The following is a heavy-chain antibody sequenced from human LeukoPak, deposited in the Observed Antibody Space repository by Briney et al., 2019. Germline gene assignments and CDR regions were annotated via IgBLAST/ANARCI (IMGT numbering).Heavy chain of an antibody. J-gene: IGHJ4*02. Sequence: PSETLSLTCTVSGGSISSGDYYWSWIRQPPGKGLEWIGYIYYSGSTNYNPSLKSRVTISVDTSKNQFSLKLSSVTAADTAVYYCARARRGYTIDYWGQGTLVTVSS. CDR3: ARARRGYTIDY. V-gene: IGHV4-61*08. D-gene: IGHD5-18*01. CDR1: GGSISSGDYY. CDR2: IYYSGST.